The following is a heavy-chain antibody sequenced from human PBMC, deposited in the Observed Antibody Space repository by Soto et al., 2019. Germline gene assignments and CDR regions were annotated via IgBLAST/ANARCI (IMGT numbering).Heavy chain of an antibody. CDR3: ASFLEWSTFDY. V-gene: IGHV4-39*01. J-gene: IGHJ4*02. Sequence: SETLSLTCTVSGGSISSSSYYWGWIRQPPGKGLEWIGSIYYSGSTYYNPSLKSRVTISVDTSKNQFSLKLSSVTAADTAVYYCASFLEWSTFDYWGQGTLVTVSS. D-gene: IGHD3-3*01. CDR2: IYYSGST. CDR1: GGSISSSSYY.